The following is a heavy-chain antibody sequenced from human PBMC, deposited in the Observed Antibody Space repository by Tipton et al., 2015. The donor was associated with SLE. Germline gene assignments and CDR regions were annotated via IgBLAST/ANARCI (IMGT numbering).Heavy chain of an antibody. CDR3: VVCSPSGCAYFDY. J-gene: IGHJ4*02. D-gene: IGHD2-15*01. CDR2: IYTGGNT. CDR1: GGVISGYY. V-gene: IGHV4-4*07. Sequence: TLSLTCTVSGGVISGYYWGWFRQPAGKGLEWIGRIYTGGNTKYNPSLASRVPLLADASKAQFSLRLTSVTAADTAVYYCVVCSPSGCAYFDYWGQGRLVTVSS.